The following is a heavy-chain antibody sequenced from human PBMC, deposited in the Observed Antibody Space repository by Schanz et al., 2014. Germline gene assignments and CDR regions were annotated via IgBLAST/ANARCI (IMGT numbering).Heavy chain of an antibody. CDR2: IRSSSTPI. CDR3: VRDSFFAFDY. J-gene: IGHJ4*02. CDR1: GFSFGTYA. Sequence: VHLLESGGGLVEPGGSLRLSCAASGFSFGTYAMSWVRQAPGKGLEWVSYIRSSSTPIYYADSVKGRFTMSRDNAKNSVFLQMNSLRAEDTAVYYCVRDSFFAFDYWGQGTLVTVSS. V-gene: IGHV3-48*03. D-gene: IGHD3-3*01.